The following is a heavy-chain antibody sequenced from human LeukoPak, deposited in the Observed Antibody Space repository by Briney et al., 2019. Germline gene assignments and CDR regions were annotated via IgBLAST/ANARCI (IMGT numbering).Heavy chain of an antibody. J-gene: IGHJ3*02. CDR2: IRSTGAST. V-gene: IGHV3-23*01. Sequence: GGSLRFSCAAPGFTFRAFAMTWVRRAPGKGLEWVSTIRSTGASTYYADSVKGRFTISRDNSKNTLYLQMNILTAKDTAVYYCAKGALYGSGSYYSAFDIWGQGTMVTVSS. CDR3: AKGALYGSGSYYSAFDI. CDR1: GFTFRAFA. D-gene: IGHD3-10*01.